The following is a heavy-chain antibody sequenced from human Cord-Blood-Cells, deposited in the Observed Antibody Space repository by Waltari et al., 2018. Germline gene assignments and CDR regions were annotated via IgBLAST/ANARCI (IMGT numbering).Heavy chain of an antibody. D-gene: IGHD3-10*01. V-gene: IGHV4-34*01. CDR3: ARGHYGSGSYAFDI. CDR2: INHSGST. Sequence: QVQLQQWGAGLLKPSETLSLTCAVYGGSFSGYYWSWIRQPPGKGLEWIGEINHSGSTNSNPSLKSRVTIAVDTSKNQFALKLSSVTAADTAVYYCARGHYGSGSYAFDIWGQGTMVTVSS. J-gene: IGHJ3*02. CDR1: GGSFSGYY.